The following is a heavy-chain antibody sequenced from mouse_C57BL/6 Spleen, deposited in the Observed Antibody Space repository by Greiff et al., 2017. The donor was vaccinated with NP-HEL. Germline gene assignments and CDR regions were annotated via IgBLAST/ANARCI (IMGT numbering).Heavy chain of an antibody. V-gene: IGHV1-52*01. J-gene: IGHJ3*01. CDR3: ARNFYYDYEEGFAY. CDR1: GYTFTSYW. Sequence: QVQLQQPGAELVRPGSSVKLSCKASGYTFTSYWMHWVKQRPIQGLEWIGNIDPSDSETHYNQKFKDKATLTVDKSSSTAYMQLSSLTSEDSAVYYCARNFYYDYEEGFAYWGQGTLVTVSA. D-gene: IGHD2-4*01. CDR2: IDPSDSET.